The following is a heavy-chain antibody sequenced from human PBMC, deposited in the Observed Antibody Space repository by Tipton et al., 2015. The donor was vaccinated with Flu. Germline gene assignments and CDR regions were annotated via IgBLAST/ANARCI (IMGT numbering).Heavy chain of an antibody. CDR1: GDSMSSFY. D-gene: IGHD3-10*01. CDR3: ARGSGSGTDVTFYF. Sequence: TLSLTCTVSGDSMSSFYWTWIRQPAGKGLEWIGRMSASGSSKYKPSLKSRVTMSVDTSKNQFSLRLTSVTSADTAVYYCARGSGSGTDVTFYFWGHGTPVTVSS. CDR2: MSASGSS. V-gene: IGHV4-4*07. J-gene: IGHJ4*01.